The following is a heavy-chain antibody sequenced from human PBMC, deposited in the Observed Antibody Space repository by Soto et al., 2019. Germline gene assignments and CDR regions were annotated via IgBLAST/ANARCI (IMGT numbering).Heavy chain of an antibody. CDR1: GFTFTSYT. D-gene: IGHD6-13*01. CDR2: ISSSSDYI. V-gene: IGHV3-21*06. Sequence: GSLRLSCAASGFTFTSYTTNWVRQAPGKGLEWVSSISSSSDYIYYADSMKGRVAISRDNAKNSLFLDVNSLTGEDTAVYYCARARVYATGPLDFWGQGTLVTVSS. CDR3: ARARVYATGPLDF. J-gene: IGHJ4*02.